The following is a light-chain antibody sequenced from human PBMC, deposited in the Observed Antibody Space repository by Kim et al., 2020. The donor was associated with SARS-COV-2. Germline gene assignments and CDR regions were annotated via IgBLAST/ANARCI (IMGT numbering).Light chain of an antibody. CDR1: QSGDSNY. V-gene: IGKV3-20*01. CDR2: GAS. J-gene: IGKJ1*01. Sequence: SHEERAARSCRTRQSGDSNYLAWSQQKPGHAPRLLIYGASSRATGIPDRFSGSGSGTDFTLTITRLEPEDFAVYYCQQYSSSPATFGQGTQLEIK. CDR3: QQYSSSPAT.